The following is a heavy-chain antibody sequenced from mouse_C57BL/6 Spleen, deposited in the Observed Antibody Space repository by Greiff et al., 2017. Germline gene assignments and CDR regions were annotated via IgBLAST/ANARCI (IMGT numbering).Heavy chain of an antibody. J-gene: IGHJ2*01. CDR2: ISYDGSN. D-gene: IGHD2-3*01. Sequence: EVQLQQSGPGLLKPSQSLSLTCSVTGYSITSGYYWNWIRQFPGNKLEWMGYISYDGSNNYNPSLKNRISITRDPSKNQFFLKLNSVTTEDTATYDCARRGWLGTEFDYWGPGTTLTVSS. CDR1: GYSITSGYY. V-gene: IGHV3-6*01. CDR3: ARRGWLGTEFDY.